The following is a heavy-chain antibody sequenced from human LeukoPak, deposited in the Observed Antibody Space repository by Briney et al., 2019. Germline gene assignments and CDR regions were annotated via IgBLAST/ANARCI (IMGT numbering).Heavy chain of an antibody. CDR1: GGSISSSSYY. Sequence: SETLSLTCTVSGGSISSSSYYWGWIRRPPGKGLEWIGSIYYSGSTYHNPSLKSRVTISVDTSKNQFSLKLSSVTAADTAVYYCALAVAGTFFDYWGQGTLVTVSS. CDR3: ALAVAGTFFDY. D-gene: IGHD6-19*01. J-gene: IGHJ4*02. V-gene: IGHV4-39*07. CDR2: IYYSGST.